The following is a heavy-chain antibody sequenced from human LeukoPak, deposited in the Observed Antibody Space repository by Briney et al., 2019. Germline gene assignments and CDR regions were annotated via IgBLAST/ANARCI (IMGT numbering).Heavy chain of an antibody. CDR1: GFTFSSYG. J-gene: IGHJ4*02. CDR2: ISYDGSNK. V-gene: IGHV3-30*18. Sequence: PGGSLRLSCADSGFTFSSYGMHWVPQAPGKGLEWVAVISYDGSNKYYADSVKGRFTISRDNSKNTLYLQMNSLRAEDAAVYFCAKGSAAGRPYYFDYWGQGTLVTVSS. CDR3: AKGSAAGRPYYFDY. D-gene: IGHD6-25*01.